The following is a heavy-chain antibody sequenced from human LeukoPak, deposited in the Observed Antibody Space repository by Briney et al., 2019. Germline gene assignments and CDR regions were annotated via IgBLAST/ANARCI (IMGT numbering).Heavy chain of an antibody. V-gene: IGHV4-4*07. Sequence: SETLSLTCTVSGGSISSYYWSWIRQPAGKGLEWIGRIYASGSTIYNPSLKSRVTMSVDTSKNQFSLKLSSVTAADAAVYHCAREPLYYRFDYWGQGTLVTVSS. CDR2: IYASGST. J-gene: IGHJ4*02. CDR1: GGSISSYY. CDR3: AREPLYYRFDY. D-gene: IGHD3-22*01.